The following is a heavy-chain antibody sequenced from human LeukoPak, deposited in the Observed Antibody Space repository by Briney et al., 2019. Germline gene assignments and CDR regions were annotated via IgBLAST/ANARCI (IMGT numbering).Heavy chain of an antibody. CDR2: IIPIFGTA. V-gene: IGHV1-69*05. J-gene: IGHJ5*02. CDR1: GGTFSSYA. CDR3: ARVISGYSSSWYGGWFDP. D-gene: IGHD6-13*01. Sequence: SVKVSCKASGGTFSSYAISWVRQAPGQGLEWMGGIIPIFGTANYAQKFQGRVTITMDESTSTAYMELSSLRSEDTAVYYCARVISGYSSSWYGGWFDPWGQGTLVTVSS.